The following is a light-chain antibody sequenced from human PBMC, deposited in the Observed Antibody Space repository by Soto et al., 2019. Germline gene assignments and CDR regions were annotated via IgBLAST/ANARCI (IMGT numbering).Light chain of an antibody. CDR1: QSVGNN. J-gene: IGKJ5*01. V-gene: IGKV3-15*01. CDR2: GSS. CDR3: QQYNDWPIT. Sequence: EIVLTQSPATLSVSPGERVILSCRASQSVGNNLAWYQQKVGQAPRLLISGSSTRATGFPARFSGSGSGTDFTLIIGSLQSEDFAVYYCQQYNDWPITFGQGTRLEVK.